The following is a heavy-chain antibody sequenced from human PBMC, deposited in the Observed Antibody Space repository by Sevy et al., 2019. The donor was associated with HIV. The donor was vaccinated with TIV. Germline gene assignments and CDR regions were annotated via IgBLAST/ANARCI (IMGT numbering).Heavy chain of an antibody. D-gene: IGHD5-12*01. CDR3: AKDLRSRDGYKPIIGSFDY. CDR2: ISGSGGST. J-gene: IGHJ4*02. Sequence: GGSLRLSCAASGFTFSSYAMSWVRQAPGKGLEWVSAISGSGGSTYYADSVKGRFTISRDNSKNTLYLQMNSLRAEDTAVYYCAKDLRSRDGYKPIIGSFDYWGQGTLVTVSS. V-gene: IGHV3-23*01. CDR1: GFTFSSYA.